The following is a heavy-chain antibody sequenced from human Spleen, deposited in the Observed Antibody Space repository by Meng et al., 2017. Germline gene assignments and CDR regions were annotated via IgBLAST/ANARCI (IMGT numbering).Heavy chain of an antibody. D-gene: IGHD5-18*01. CDR3: ARGGVDTAMAH. J-gene: IGHJ4*02. CDR2: INHSGST. Sequence: QVHLPQGGAGLLKPSETLSLTCVVSGGSFSDYYWSWIRQPPGKGLEWIGEINHSGSTNYNPSLESRATISVDTSQNNLSLKLSSVTAADTAVYYCARGGVDTAMAHWGQGTLVTVSS. V-gene: IGHV4-34*01. CDR1: GGSFSDYY.